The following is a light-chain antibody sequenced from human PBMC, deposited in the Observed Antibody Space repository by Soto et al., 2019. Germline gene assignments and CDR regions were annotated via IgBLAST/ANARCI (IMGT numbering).Light chain of an antibody. CDR1: QSVSSSY. CDR3: QQYGSSSWT. CDR2: GAS. V-gene: IGKV3-20*01. J-gene: IGKJ1*01. Sequence: EIVLTQSPGTLSLSPGGRATLSCRASQSVSSSYLAWYRQKPGQAPRLLIYGASSRATGIPDRFSGSGSGTDFTLTISRLEPEDFAVYYCQQYGSSSWTFGQGTKVDIK.